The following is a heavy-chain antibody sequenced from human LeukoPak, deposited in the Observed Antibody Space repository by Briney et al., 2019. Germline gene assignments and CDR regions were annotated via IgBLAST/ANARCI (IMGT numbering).Heavy chain of an antibody. CDR2: ISYDGSNK. V-gene: IGHV3-30*18. D-gene: IGHD3-10*01. CDR1: GFTFSSYG. Sequence: PGGSLRLSCAASGFTFSSYGMHWVRQAPGKGLEGVAVISYDGSNKYYADSVKGRFTISRDNSKNTLYLQMNSLRAEDTAVYYCAKEALSGSGSYSFDYWGQGTLVTDSS. J-gene: IGHJ4*02. CDR3: AKEALSGSGSYSFDY.